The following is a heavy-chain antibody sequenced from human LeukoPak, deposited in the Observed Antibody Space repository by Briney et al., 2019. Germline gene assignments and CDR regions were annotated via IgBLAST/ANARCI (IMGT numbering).Heavy chain of an antibody. Sequence: GGSLRLSCAASGFTFSSYAMSWVRQAPGTGLEWVSGISGSGGSTYYADSVKGRFTISRDNSKNTLYLQMNSLRAEDTAVHYCAKDRAGRLYYFDYWGQGTLVTVSS. CDR3: AKDRAGRLYYFDY. V-gene: IGHV3-23*01. J-gene: IGHJ4*02. CDR1: GFTFSSYA. D-gene: IGHD6-25*01. CDR2: ISGSGGST.